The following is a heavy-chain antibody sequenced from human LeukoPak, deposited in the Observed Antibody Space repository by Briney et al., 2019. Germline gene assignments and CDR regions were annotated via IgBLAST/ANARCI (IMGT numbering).Heavy chain of an antibody. CDR2: ISSSGSTI. CDR3: AKSGHCSGGSCSVDY. CDR1: GFTFSDYY. D-gene: IGHD2-15*01. J-gene: IGHJ4*02. Sequence: GGSLRLSCAASGFTFSDYYMSWIRQAPGKGLEWVSYISSSGSTIYYADSVKGRFTISRDNSKNTLYLQMNSLRAEDTAVYYCAKSGHCSGGSCSVDYWGQGTLVTVSS. V-gene: IGHV3-11*01.